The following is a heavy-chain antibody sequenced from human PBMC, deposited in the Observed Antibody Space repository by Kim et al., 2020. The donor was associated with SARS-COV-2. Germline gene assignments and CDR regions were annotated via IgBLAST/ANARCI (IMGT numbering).Heavy chain of an antibody. Sequence: GGSLRLSCAASGFTFSSYAMSWVRQAPGKGPEWVSLVSGSGGSTYHADSVKGRFAISRDNSKKTLYLQMNSLRAEDTALYYCAKGERNNWSFFDYWGSGT. V-gene: IGHV3-23*01. CDR1: GFTFSSYA. D-gene: IGHD1-1*01. J-gene: IGHJ4*02. CDR3: AKGERNNWSFFDY. CDR2: VSGSGGST.